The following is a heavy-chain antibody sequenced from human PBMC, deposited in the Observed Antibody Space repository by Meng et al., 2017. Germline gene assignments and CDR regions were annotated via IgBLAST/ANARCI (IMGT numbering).Heavy chain of an antibody. CDR3: ARQGDILTGNAFDY. Sequence: CKGSGDIFTSNCIGWGRQKPGEGLEWMGSIYPGDSDTRYSPYFQGQVTISADKSISTAYLQWSSLKASDTDMYYCARQGDILTGNAFDYWGQGTLVTVSS. CDR1: GDIFTSNC. J-gene: IGHJ4*02. D-gene: IGHD3-9*01. V-gene: IGHV5-51*01. CDR2: IYPGDSDT.